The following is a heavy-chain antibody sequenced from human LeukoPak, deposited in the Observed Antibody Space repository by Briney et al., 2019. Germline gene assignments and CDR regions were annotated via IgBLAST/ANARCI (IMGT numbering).Heavy chain of an antibody. CDR1: GGSFSGYY. Sequence: SETLSLTCAVYGGSFSGYYWSWIRQPPGKGLEWIGEINHSGSTNYNPSLKSLVTISVDTSKNQFSLKLSSVTAADTAVYYCARVPPFLISSRGIAVADDYFDYWGQGTLVTVSS. CDR2: INHSGST. J-gene: IGHJ4*02. V-gene: IGHV4-34*01. CDR3: ARVPPFLISSRGIAVADDYFDY. D-gene: IGHD6-19*01.